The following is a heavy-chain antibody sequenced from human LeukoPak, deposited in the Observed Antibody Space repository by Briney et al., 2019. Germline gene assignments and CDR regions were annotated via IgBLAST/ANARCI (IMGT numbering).Heavy chain of an antibody. D-gene: IGHD6-19*01. V-gene: IGHV3-33*01. Sequence: GGSLRLSCAASGFIFSNYGMHWVRQAPGKGLEWVAVIWYDGSNKYYADSVKGRFTISRDNSKNTLYLQMNSLRAEDTAVYYCARDIEAGAFDIWGQGTMVTVSS. J-gene: IGHJ3*02. CDR1: GFIFSNYG. CDR3: ARDIEAGAFDI. CDR2: IWYDGSNK.